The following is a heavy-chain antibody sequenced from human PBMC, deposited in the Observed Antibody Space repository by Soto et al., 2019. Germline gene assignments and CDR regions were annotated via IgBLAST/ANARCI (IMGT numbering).Heavy chain of an antibody. CDR2: IDPSDSYT. Sequence: PGEPLKVSGRGSGYSFTSYWISWVRQMPGKGLEWMGRIDPSDSYTNYSPSFQGHVTVSADKSISTAYLQWNSLKASDTAMYYCARQAAAGRAAFGYWGLGTLVTVSS. D-gene: IGHD6-13*01. CDR1: GYSFTSYW. J-gene: IGHJ4*02. CDR3: ARQAAAGRAAFGY. V-gene: IGHV5-10-1*01.